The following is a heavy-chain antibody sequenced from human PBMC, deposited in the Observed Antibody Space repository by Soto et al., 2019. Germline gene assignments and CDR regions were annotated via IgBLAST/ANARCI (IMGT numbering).Heavy chain of an antibody. CDR1: GGSISSYR. V-gene: IGHV4-4*07. D-gene: IGHD1-7*01. CDR2: LNTYGNT. CDR3: GRESGETWDYEAS. J-gene: IGHJ5*02. Sequence: SETLSLTCTVSGGSISSYRWSWIRQPAGKGLEWIGRLNTYGNTHYNPSLKSRVTVSVDTSRNQFFLTLRSVTAAYSAVYHCGRESGETWDYEASWGQGTPVTVSS.